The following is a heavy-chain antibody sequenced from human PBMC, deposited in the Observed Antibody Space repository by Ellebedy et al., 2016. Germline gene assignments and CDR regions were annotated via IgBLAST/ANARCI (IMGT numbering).Heavy chain of an antibody. CDR1: GFTFSSYG. J-gene: IGHJ3*02. D-gene: IGHD3-16*01. CDR2: ISYDGSNK. CDR3: AKDPSMSLGAFDI. V-gene: IGHV3-30*18. Sequence: GGSLRLXCAASGFTFSSYGMHWVRQAPGKGLEWVAVISYDGSNKYYADSVKGRFTISRDNSKNTLYLQMNSLRAEDTAVYYCAKDPSMSLGAFDIWGQGTMVTVSS.